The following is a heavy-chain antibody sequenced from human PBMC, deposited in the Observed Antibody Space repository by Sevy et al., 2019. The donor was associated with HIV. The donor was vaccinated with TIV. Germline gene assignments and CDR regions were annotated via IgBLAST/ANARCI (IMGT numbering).Heavy chain of an antibody. J-gene: IGHJ4*02. Sequence: GGSLRLSCAASGFTFSNAWMSWVRQAPGKGLEWVGRIKSKTDGGTTDYAAPVKGRFTISREDSKNTLYLQMNSLKTEDTAVYYCTTESPLLWFGELLSDYWGQGTLVTVSS. D-gene: IGHD3-10*01. CDR1: GFTFSNAW. V-gene: IGHV3-15*01. CDR2: IKSKTDGGTT. CDR3: TTESPLLWFGELLSDY.